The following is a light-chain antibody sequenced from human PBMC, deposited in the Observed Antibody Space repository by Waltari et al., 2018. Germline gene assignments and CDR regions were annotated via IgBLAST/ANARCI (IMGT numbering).Light chain of an antibody. Sequence: QSVLTQSPSVSGAPGQRVTISCTGTSSNIEADFHVHWYQHLPGTAPKLLIYGNINRPSGVVDRFSGSKSGTSASLAITGLQADDEADYYCQAYDNSLSGWVFGGGTRLTVL. CDR1: SSNIEADFH. CDR2: GNI. J-gene: IGLJ3*02. V-gene: IGLV1-40*01. CDR3: QAYDNSLSGWV.